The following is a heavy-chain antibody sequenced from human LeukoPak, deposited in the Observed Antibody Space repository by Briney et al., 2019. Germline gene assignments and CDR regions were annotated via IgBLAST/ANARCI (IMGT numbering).Heavy chain of an antibody. CDR3: ARAGYGSGSYLIHYFDY. CDR1: GGSISSHY. Sequence: SETLSLTCTVSGGSISSHYWSWIRQPPGKGLEWIGYIYYSGSTNYNPSLKSRVTISVDTSKNQFSLKLSSVTAADTAVYYCARAGYGSGSYLIHYFDYWGQGTLVTVSS. CDR2: IYYSGST. V-gene: IGHV4-59*11. D-gene: IGHD3-10*01. J-gene: IGHJ4*02.